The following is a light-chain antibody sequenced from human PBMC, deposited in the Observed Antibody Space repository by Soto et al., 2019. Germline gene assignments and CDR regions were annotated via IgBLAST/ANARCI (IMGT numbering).Light chain of an antibody. Sequence: QSVLTQPPSASGTPGQRVTISCSGSSSNIGNNAVNWYQQFPGTAPKLLIYDNIQRPSGVPDRFSGSKSGTSASLAISGLQSEDAADYYCAAWGDNLTGLVFGGGTKVTVL. J-gene: IGLJ2*01. CDR3: AAWGDNLTGLV. CDR1: SSNIGNNA. V-gene: IGLV1-44*01. CDR2: DNI.